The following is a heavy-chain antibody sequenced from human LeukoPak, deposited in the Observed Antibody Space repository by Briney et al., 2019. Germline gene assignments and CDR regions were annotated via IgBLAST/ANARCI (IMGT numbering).Heavy chain of an antibody. CDR2: ISGSGGST. D-gene: IGHD3-9*01. CDR3: ASQPDILTGYYRPYFDY. Sequence: PGGSLRLSCAASGFTFSTYAMSWVRQAPGEGLEWVSTISGSGGSTYYADSVKGRFTISRDNSKNMLYLQMNSLRAEDTAVYYCASQPDILTGYYRPYFDYWGQGTLVTVSS. CDR1: GFTFSTYA. V-gene: IGHV3-23*01. J-gene: IGHJ4*02.